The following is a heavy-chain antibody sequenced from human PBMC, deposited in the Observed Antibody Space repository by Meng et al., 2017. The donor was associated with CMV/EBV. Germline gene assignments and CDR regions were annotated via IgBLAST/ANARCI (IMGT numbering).Heavy chain of an antibody. CDR1: GGSISSYY. D-gene: IGHD2-8*01. CDR2: IYYSGST. Sequence: SETLSLTCTVSGGSISSYYWSWIQQPPGKGLEWIGYIYYSGSTNYNPSLKSRVTISVDTSKNQFSLKLSSVTAADTAVYYCARKPLLRHWFDPWGQGTLVTVSS. CDR3: ARKPLLRHWFDP. J-gene: IGHJ5*02. V-gene: IGHV4-59*01.